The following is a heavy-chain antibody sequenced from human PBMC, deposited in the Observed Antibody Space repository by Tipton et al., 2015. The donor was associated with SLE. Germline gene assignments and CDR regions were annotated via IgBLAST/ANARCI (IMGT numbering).Heavy chain of an antibody. CDR1: GGSISSGYYY. V-gene: IGHV4-30-4*01. D-gene: IGHD2-21*02. CDR2: IYYNGST. CDR3: AREGADDCLDY. J-gene: IGHJ4*02. Sequence: TLSLTCTVSGGSISSGYYYWTWIRRPPGKGLEWIGYIYYNGSTYYNPSLKTRVTISVDTSKNQFSLKLSSVTAADTAVYYCAREGADDCLDYWGQGTLVTVSS.